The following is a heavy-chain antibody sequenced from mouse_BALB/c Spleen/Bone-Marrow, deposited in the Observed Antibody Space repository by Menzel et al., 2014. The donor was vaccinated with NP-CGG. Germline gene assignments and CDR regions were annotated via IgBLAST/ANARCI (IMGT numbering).Heavy chain of an antibody. CDR2: ISDGGSYT. V-gene: IGHV5-4*02. CDR1: GFTFSDYY. D-gene: IGHD3-2*01. Sequence: EVMLVESGGGLVKPGGSLKLSCAASGFTFSDYYMYWVRQTPEKRLEWVATISDGGSYTYYPDSVKGRFTISRDNAKNNLYLRMSSLKSEDTAMYYCARGGQLGAMDYWGQGTSVTVSS. J-gene: IGHJ4*01. CDR3: ARGGQLGAMDY.